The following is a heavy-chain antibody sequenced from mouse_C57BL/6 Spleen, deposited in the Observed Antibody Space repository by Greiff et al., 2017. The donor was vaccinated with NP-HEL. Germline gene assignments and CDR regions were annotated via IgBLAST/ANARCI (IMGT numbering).Heavy chain of an antibody. CDR2: IDPEAGGT. CDR3: APNYDGGFAY. CDR1: GFNIKDYY. V-gene: IGHV14-2*01. J-gene: IGHJ3*01. Sequence: EVQLQQSGAELVKPGASVKLSCTASGFNIKDYYMHWVKQRTEQGLEWIGRIDPEAGGTKYAPKFQGKATITADTSSNTAYLPLGGLTSEDTAVYYCAPNYDGGFAYWGQGTLVTVSA. D-gene: IGHD2-4*01.